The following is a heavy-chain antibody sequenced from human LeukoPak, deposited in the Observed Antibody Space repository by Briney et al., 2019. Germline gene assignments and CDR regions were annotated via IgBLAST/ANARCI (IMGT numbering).Heavy chain of an antibody. V-gene: IGHV4-4*09. CDR2: IYTSGST. D-gene: IGHD3-16*01. Sequence: SETLSLTCAVYGGSFSGYYWNWIRQPPGKGLEWIGYIYTSGSTNYNPSLKSRVTISVDTSKNQFSLKLSSVTAADTAVYYCARHTRVRPFAHSYYFDYWGQGTLVTVSS. J-gene: IGHJ4*02. CDR3: ARHTRVRPFAHSYYFDY. CDR1: GGSFSGYY.